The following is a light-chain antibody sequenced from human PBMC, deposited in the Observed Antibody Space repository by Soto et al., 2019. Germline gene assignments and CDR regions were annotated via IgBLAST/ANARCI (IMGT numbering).Light chain of an antibody. V-gene: IGLV3-25*03. CDR3: QSADSSDTFWV. CDR2: KDS. J-gene: IGLJ3*02. CDR1: ALPKQY. Sequence: SYELTQPPSISVSPGQTARITCSGDALPKQYAHWYQQKPGQAPLLVINKDSERPSGNPERFSGSSSGTTVTLTISGVQAEDEADYYCQSADSSDTFWVFGGGTKLTVL.